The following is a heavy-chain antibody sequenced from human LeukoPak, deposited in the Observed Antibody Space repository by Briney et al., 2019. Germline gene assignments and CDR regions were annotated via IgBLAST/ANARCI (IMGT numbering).Heavy chain of an antibody. V-gene: IGHV4-61*02. CDR3: ARPTSSGWFDP. D-gene: IGHD6-19*01. CDR1: GGSISSGSYY. Sequence: SQTLSLTCTVSGGSISSGSYYWSWIRQPAGKGLEWIGRIYTSGSTNYNPSLKSRVTISVDTSNNQFSLKLSSVTAADTAVYYCARPTSSGWFDPWGQGTLVTVSS. CDR2: IYTSGST. J-gene: IGHJ5*02.